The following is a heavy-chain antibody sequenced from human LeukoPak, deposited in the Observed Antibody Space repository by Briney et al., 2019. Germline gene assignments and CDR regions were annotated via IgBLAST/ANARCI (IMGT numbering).Heavy chain of an antibody. CDR2: IYSGGST. D-gene: IGHD3-10*01. Sequence: TGGSLRLSCAASGFTVSSNYMSWVRQAPGKGLEWVSVIYSGGSTYYADSVKGRFTISRDNSKNTLYLQMNSLRAEDTAVYYCARGVRRGQQLLWFGEFDYWGQGTLVTVSS. CDR3: ARGVRRGQQLLWFGEFDY. J-gene: IGHJ4*02. CDR1: GFTVSSNY. V-gene: IGHV3-53*01.